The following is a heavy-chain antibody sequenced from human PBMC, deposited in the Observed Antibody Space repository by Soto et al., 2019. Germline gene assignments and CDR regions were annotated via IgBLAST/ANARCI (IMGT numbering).Heavy chain of an antibody. CDR1: GYTFTSYA. D-gene: IGHD6-13*01. Sequence: GASVKFSCKASGYTFTSYAMRWVRQDPGQRLEWMGWINAGNGNTKYSQKFQGRVTITRDASASTAYMELSSLRSEDTAVYYCARGSIAAAACTGDYWGQGTLVTVSS. V-gene: IGHV1-3*01. CDR2: INAGNGNT. J-gene: IGHJ4*02. CDR3: ARGSIAAAACTGDY.